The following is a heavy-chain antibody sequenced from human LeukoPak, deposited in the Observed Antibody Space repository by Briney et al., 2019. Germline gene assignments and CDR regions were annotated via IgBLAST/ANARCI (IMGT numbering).Heavy chain of an antibody. CDR2: INHSGST. J-gene: IGHJ6*02. CDR3: ARTTHYCSSTSCYQFYYYGMDV. V-gene: IGHV4-34*01. Sequence: KTSETLSLTCAVYGGSFSGYYWSWIRQPPGKGLEWIGEINHSGSTNYNPSLKSRVTISVDTSKNQFSLKLSSVTAADTAVYYCARTTHYCSSTSCYQFYYYGMDVWGQGTTVTVSS. D-gene: IGHD2-2*01. CDR1: GGSFSGYY.